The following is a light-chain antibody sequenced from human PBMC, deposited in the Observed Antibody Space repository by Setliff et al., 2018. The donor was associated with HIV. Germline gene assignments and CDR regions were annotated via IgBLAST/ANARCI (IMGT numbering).Light chain of an antibody. Sequence: QSVLTQPASVSGSPGQSITISCTGSSRAITTYHFVSWYQQHPGGAPRLLIYNVNDRPAGVSNRFSGSQSGDTASLTISGLQAEDEADYYCSSYTTSSTPTFGTGTKVTVL. V-gene: IGLV2-14*03. J-gene: IGLJ1*01. CDR3: SSYTTSSTPT. CDR2: NVN. CDR1: SRAITTYHF.